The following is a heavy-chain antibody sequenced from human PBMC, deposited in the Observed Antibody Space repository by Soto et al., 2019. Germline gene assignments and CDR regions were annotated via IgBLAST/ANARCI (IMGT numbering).Heavy chain of an antibody. CDR3: ERVAVTNPSEQYFDY. Sequence: ASETLSLTCTVSGGSISSYYWSWIRQPPGKGLEWIGYIYYSGSTNYNPSLKSRVTISVDTSKNQFSLKLSSVTAADTAVYYCERVAVTNPSEQYFDYWGQGTLVTVSS. CDR2: IYYSGST. D-gene: IGHD4-4*01. J-gene: IGHJ4*02. V-gene: IGHV4-59*01. CDR1: GGSISSYY.